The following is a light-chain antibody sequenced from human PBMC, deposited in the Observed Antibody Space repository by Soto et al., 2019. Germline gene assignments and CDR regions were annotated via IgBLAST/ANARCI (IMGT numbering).Light chain of an antibody. Sequence: TVMTQSPATLSLSPGDSATLSCRASQSVSTNLAWYQQKPGRALRLLIDGASTRATGIQDSFSGSGSGTDFTLTIRRLEPEDVAVYYCQQYEAVVTCGQGTKVDIK. J-gene: IGKJ1*01. CDR1: QSVSTN. CDR2: GAS. V-gene: IGKV3-20*01. CDR3: QQYEAVVT.